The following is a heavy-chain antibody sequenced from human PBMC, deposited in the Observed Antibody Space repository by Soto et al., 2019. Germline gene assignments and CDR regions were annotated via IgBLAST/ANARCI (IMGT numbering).Heavy chain of an antibody. CDR3: AREPGDAIVVVMGKPQSGDY. J-gene: IGHJ4*02. CDR2: INPNSGGT. Sequence: QVQLVQSGAEVKKPGASVKVSCKASGYTFTGYYMHWVRQAPGQGLEWMGWINPNSGGTNYAQKFQGRVTMTRDTAISTAFMELSRLRSDDTAVYYCAREPGDAIVVVMGKPQSGDYWGQGTLVTVSS. CDR1: GYTFTGYY. V-gene: IGHV1-2*02. D-gene: IGHD3-22*01.